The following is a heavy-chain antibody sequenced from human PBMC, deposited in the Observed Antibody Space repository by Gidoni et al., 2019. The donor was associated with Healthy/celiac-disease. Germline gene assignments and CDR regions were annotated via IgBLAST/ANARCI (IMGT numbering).Heavy chain of an antibody. CDR2: ISGSGGST. Sequence: EVQLLESGGGLVQPGGSLRLSCAASGFTFSSYAMSGVRQAPGKGLEWVSAISGSGGSTYYADSVKGRFTISRDNSKNTLYLQMNSLRAEDTAVYYCAKDKLAVTTLKSHNWFDPWGQGTLVTVSS. CDR3: AKDKLAVTTLKSHNWFDP. J-gene: IGHJ5*02. D-gene: IGHD4-4*01. CDR1: GFTFSSYA. V-gene: IGHV3-23*01.